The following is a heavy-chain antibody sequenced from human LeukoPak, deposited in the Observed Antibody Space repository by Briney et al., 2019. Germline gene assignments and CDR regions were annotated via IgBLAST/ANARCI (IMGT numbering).Heavy chain of an antibody. CDR3: ARLNCSGGSCYYVGSWFDP. Sequence: SETLSLTCAVYGGSFSGYYWSWIRQPPGKGLEWIGYIYYSGSTYYNPSLKSRVTISVDTSKNQFSLKLSSVTAADTAVYYCARLNCSGGSCYYVGSWFDPWGQGTLVTVSS. V-gene: IGHV4-34*09. D-gene: IGHD2-15*01. CDR1: GGSFSGYY. J-gene: IGHJ5*02. CDR2: IYYSGST.